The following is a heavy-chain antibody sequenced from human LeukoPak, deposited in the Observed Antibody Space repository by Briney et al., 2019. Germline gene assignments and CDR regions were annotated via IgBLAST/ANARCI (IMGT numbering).Heavy chain of an antibody. CDR3: ARDLYSRLCYD. J-gene: IGHJ4*02. V-gene: IGHV4-34*01. CDR2: INHSGST. D-gene: IGHD2-15*01. CDR1: GGSFSGQY. Sequence: SETLSLTCAVSGGSFSGQYWTWIRQFPGKGLEWIGEINHSGSTNYNPSLKSRVTMSKATSKNHFSLRLSSVTAEDTAIYYCARDLYSRLCYDWGQGTLVTVSS.